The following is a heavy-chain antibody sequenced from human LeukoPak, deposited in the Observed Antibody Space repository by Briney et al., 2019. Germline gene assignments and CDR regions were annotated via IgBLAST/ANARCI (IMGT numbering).Heavy chain of an antibody. J-gene: IGHJ5*02. V-gene: IGHV3-74*01. CDR2: INSDDSST. CDR1: GFTFSNYW. Sequence: PGGSLRLSCAASGFTFSNYWMHWVRQAPGKGLVWVSRINSDDSSTGYADSVKGRFTISRDNAKNTLYLQMNSLRAEDTAVYYCARDPHGYWWFDPWGQGTLVTVSS. CDR3: ARDPHGYWWFDP. D-gene: IGHD5-18*01.